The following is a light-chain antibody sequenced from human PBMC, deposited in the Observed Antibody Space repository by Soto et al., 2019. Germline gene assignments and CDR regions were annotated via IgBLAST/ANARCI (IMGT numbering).Light chain of an antibody. CDR2: EGT. CDR1: NSDVESYNL. J-gene: IGLJ1*01. CDR3: CSYAGTATV. V-gene: IGLV2-23*03. Sequence: QSALTQPASVSGSPGQSITISCTGTNSDVESYNLVSWFRQHPGEAPKLIVYEGTKRPSGVSNRVSGSKSGNQASLTISGLQAEDEANYYCCSYAGTATVFGTGTKLTVL.